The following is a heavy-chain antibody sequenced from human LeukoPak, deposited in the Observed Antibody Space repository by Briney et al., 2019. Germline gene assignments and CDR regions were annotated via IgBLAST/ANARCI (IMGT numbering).Heavy chain of an antibody. J-gene: IGHJ4*02. Sequence: SSETLSLTCTVSGGSISNSRYYWGWIRQPPGKGLEWIGSISYSGSTYSNPSFKSRVAMSLDTSKNQFSPRLYSVTSADTAMYYCARVDRHLGIRHFFDYWGQGTLVTVSS. D-gene: IGHD7-27*01. CDR1: GGSISNSRYY. CDR2: ISYSGST. V-gene: IGHV4-39*07. CDR3: ARVDRHLGIRHFFDY.